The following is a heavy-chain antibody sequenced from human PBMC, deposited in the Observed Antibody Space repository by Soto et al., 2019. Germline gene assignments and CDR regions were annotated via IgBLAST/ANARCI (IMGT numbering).Heavy chain of an antibody. CDR3: ARVLRYFDWSFFDY. D-gene: IGHD3-9*01. Sequence: QVQLVQSGAEVKKPGASVKVSCKASGYTFTSYYIHWVRQAPGHGLEWMGIINPSGGSTSYAQKFQGRVTMTWDTSTSTVYMELSSLRSEDTAVYFCARVLRYFDWSFFDYWGQGTLVTVSS. CDR2: INPSGGST. CDR1: GYTFTSYY. V-gene: IGHV1-46*03. J-gene: IGHJ4*02.